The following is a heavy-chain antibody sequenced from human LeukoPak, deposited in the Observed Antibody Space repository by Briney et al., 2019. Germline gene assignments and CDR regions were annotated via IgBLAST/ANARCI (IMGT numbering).Heavy chain of an antibody. CDR2: INAGNGNT. CDR1: GYTFTSYA. J-gene: IGHJ3*02. Sequence: GASVKVSCKASGYTFTSYAMHWVRQAPGQRLEWMGWINAGNGNTKYSQKFQGRVTITRDTSASTAYMELSSLRSEDTAVYYCARPSRRIAAAGGDAFDIWGQGTMVTVSS. V-gene: IGHV1-3*01. CDR3: ARPSRRIAAAGGDAFDI. D-gene: IGHD6-13*01.